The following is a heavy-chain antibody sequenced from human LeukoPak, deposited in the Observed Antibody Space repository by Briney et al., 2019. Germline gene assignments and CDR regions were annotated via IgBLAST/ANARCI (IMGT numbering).Heavy chain of an antibody. CDR3: ARRGRGSSGWFGRYYYYYMDV. CDR2: INHSGST. CDR1: GGSFSGYY. D-gene: IGHD6-19*01. V-gene: IGHV4-34*01. Sequence: PSETLSLTCAVYGGSFSGYYWSWIRQPPGKGLEWIGEINHSGSTNYNPSLKSRVTISVDTSKNQFSLKPSSVTAADTAVYYCARRGRGSSGWFGRYYYYYMDVWGKGTTVTISS. J-gene: IGHJ6*03.